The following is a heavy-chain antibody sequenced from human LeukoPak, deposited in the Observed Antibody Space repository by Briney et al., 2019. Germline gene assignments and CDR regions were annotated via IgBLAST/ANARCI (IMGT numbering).Heavy chain of an antibody. CDR1: GFTFSSYA. CDR3: ASPGLRYGDYDYFDY. J-gene: IGHJ4*02. D-gene: IGHD4-17*01. CDR2: ISYDGSNK. V-gene: IGHV3-30-3*01. Sequence: GRSLRLSCAASGFTFSSYAMHWVRQAPGKGLGWVAVISYDGSNKYYADSVKGRFTISRDNSKNTLYLQMNSLRAEDTAVYYCASPGLRYGDYDYFDYWGQGTLVTVSS.